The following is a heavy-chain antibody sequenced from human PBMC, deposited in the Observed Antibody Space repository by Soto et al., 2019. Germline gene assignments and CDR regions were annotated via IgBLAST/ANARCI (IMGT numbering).Heavy chain of an antibody. D-gene: IGHD5-18*01. V-gene: IGHV1-3*01. J-gene: IGHJ4*02. CDR3: ARGLNGYLHYFDY. CDR1: GYTFTSYA. CDR2: INAGNGNT. Sequence: QVQFVQSGAEVKKPGASVKVSCKASGYTFTSYAMHWVRQAPGQRLEWMGWINAGNGNTKYSQKFQGRVTITRDTSARTAYMELSSLRSEDTAVYYCARGLNGYLHYFDYWGQGTLVTVSS.